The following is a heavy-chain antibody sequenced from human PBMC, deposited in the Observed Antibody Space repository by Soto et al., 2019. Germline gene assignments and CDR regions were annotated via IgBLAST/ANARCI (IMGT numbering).Heavy chain of an antibody. D-gene: IGHD6-19*01. V-gene: IGHV1-18*01. CDR2: ISAYNGNT. Sequence: QVQLVQSGAEVKKPGASVKVSCKASGYTFTSYGISWVRQAPGQGLEWMGWISAYNGNTNYAQKLQGRVTMTTDTYTRPAYMGLRRLRSDDTAVYYCARDGEVAVAGTYYGMDVWGQGTTVTVSS. CDR1: GYTFTSYG. J-gene: IGHJ6*02. CDR3: ARDGEVAVAGTYYGMDV.